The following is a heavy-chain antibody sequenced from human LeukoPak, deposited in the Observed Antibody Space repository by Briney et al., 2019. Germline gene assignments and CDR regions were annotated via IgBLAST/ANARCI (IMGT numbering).Heavy chain of an antibody. CDR1: GGSISSSSYY. CDR2: IYYSGST. V-gene: IGHV4-39*01. D-gene: IGHD3-10*01. Sequence: SETLSLTCTVSGGSISSSSYYWGWIRQPPGKGLEWIGSIYYSGSTYYNPPLKSRVTISVDTSKNQFSLKLSSVTAADTAVYYCASSPSAFSGMDVWGKGTTVTVSS. J-gene: IGHJ6*03. CDR3: ASSPSAFSGMDV.